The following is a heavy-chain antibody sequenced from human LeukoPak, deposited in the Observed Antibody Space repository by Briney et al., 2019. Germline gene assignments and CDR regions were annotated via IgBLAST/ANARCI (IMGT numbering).Heavy chain of an antibody. Sequence: SETLSLTCAVYGGSFSGYYWSWIRQSPGKGLEWIGEINHSGVTNYNPSLKSRIIMSVDTSKNQFALQLNSVTAADSAVYYCARGARLLGWFVVGRPPSAYCFDSWGLGTLVTVSS. CDR3: ARGARLLGWFVVGRPPSAYCFDS. J-gene: IGHJ4*02. CDR1: GGSFSGYY. V-gene: IGHV4-34*01. CDR2: INHSGVT. D-gene: IGHD3-3*01.